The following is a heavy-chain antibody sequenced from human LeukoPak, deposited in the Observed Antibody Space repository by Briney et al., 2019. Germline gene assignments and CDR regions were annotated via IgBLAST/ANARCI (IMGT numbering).Heavy chain of an antibody. CDR2: INHSGST. CDR1: GGSISSYY. CDR3: AVGYCSSTSCYRIGY. V-gene: IGHV4-34*01. J-gene: IGHJ4*02. D-gene: IGHD2-2*02. Sequence: SETLSLTCTVSGGSISSYYWSWIRQPPGKGLEWIGEINHSGSTNYNPSLKSRVTISVDTSKNQFSLKLSSVTAADTAVYYCAVGYCSSTSCYRIGYWGQGTLVTVSA.